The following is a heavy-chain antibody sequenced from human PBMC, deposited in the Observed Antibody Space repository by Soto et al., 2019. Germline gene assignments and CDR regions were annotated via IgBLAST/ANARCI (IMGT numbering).Heavy chain of an antibody. CDR2: ISSSSSYT. Sequence: LSLTCTVSGGSISSYYMSWIRQAPGKGLEWVSYISSSSSYTNYADSVKGRFTISRDNAKNSLYLQMNSLRAEDTAVYYCARDIGTYYYGSGSYHPYYFDYWGQGTLVTVSS. CDR1: GGSISSYY. D-gene: IGHD3-10*01. J-gene: IGHJ4*02. CDR3: ARDIGTYYYGSGSYHPYYFDY. V-gene: IGHV3-11*05.